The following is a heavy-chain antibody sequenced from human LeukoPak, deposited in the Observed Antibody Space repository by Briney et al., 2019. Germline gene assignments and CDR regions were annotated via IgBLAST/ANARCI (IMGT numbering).Heavy chain of an antibody. D-gene: IGHD2-21*02. CDR1: GFTFSSYG. CDR3: ARVRIGGYCGGDCYSPDY. Sequence: GGPLRLSCAASGFTFSSYGMHWVRQAPGKGLEWVALIWYDGSNKYYADSVKGRFTISRDNSKNTLYLQMNSLRAEDTAMYYCARVRIGGYCGGDCYSPDYWGQGTLVTVSS. CDR2: IWYDGSNK. V-gene: IGHV3-33*01. J-gene: IGHJ4*02.